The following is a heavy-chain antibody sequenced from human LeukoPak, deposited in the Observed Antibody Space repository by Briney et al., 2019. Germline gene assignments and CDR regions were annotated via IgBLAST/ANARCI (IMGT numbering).Heavy chain of an antibody. J-gene: IGHJ4*02. CDR1: GFTFSSYA. V-gene: IGHV3-23*01. CDR2: ISGSGGST. CDR3: AKVSGGRGYDILTGYQYYFDY. Sequence: GGSLRLSCAASGFTFSSYAMSWVRQAPGKGLEWVSAISGSGGSTYYADSVKGRFTISRDNPKNTLYLQMNSLRAEDTAVYYCAKVSGGRGYDILTGYQYYFDYWGQGTLVTVSS. D-gene: IGHD3-9*01.